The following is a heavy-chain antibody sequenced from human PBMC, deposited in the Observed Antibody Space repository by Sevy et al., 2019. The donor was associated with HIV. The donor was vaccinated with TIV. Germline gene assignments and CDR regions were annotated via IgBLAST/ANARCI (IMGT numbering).Heavy chain of an antibody. CDR3: AKGGIAVPGPPDY. J-gene: IGHJ4*02. CDR1: GFNFDDYN. V-gene: IGHV3-43*01. D-gene: IGHD6-19*01. Sequence: GGSLGLSCAVSGFNFDDYNLHWVRQPPGKGLEWVSVISWDGETTHYADSVKGRFTISRDNSKDSLYLQMNSLRTEDTALYYCAKGGIAVPGPPDYWGQGTLVTVSS. CDR2: ISWDGETT.